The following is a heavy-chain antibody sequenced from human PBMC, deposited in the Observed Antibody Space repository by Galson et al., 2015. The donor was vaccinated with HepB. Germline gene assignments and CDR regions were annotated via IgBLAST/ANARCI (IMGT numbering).Heavy chain of an antibody. D-gene: IGHD2-15*01. Sequence: SLRLSCAASGFTFSTYGMHWARQAPGKGLEWVAVISYDGSNKYYADSVKGRFTISRDNSKSMLYLQMNSLRTEDTAVYYCAKDYHDSGLDNWGQGTLVTVSS. CDR3: AKDYHDSGLDN. CDR1: GFTFSTYG. J-gene: IGHJ4*02. V-gene: IGHV3-30*18. CDR2: ISYDGSNK.